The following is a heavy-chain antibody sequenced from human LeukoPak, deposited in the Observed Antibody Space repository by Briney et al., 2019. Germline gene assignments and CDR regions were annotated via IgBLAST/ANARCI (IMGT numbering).Heavy chain of an antibody. V-gene: IGHV3-7*01. CDR2: IKQDGSEK. CDR3: ARDWDDYYYYMDV. D-gene: IGHD1-26*01. J-gene: IGHJ6*03. CDR1: GFTFSSYW. Sequence: PGGSLRLSCAASGFTFSSYWMSWVRQAPGKGLEWVANIKQDGSEKYYVDSVKGRFTISRDNAKNSPYLQMNSLRAEDTAVYYCARDWDDYYYYMDVWGKGTTVTVSS.